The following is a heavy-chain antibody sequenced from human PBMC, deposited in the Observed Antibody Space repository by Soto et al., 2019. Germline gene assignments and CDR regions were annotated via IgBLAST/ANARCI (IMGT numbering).Heavy chain of an antibody. D-gene: IGHD3-10*01. Sequence: SETLSLTCTVSGGSISSSSYYWGWIRQPPGRGLEWIGSIYYSGSTYYNPSLKSRVTISVDTSKNQFSLKLSSVTAADTAVYYCASYGRGTYYYGYYFHHWGQGTPVTVSS. CDR1: GGSISSSSYY. J-gene: IGHJ4*02. CDR2: IYYSGST. V-gene: IGHV4-39*01. CDR3: ASYGRGTYYYGYYFHH.